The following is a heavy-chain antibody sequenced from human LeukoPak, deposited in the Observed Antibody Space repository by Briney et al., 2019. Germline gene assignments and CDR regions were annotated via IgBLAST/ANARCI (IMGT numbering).Heavy chain of an antibody. D-gene: IGHD2/OR15-2a*01. CDR1: GFTVSSNY. CDR2: I. Sequence: GGSLRLSCAASGFTVSSNYMSWVRQAPGKGLEWVSVISVKGRFTISRDNSKNTLYLQMNSLRGEDTAVYYCARVLSVSYCDSWGQGTLVTVSS. J-gene: IGHJ4*02. V-gene: IGHV3-53*01. CDR3: ARVLSVSYCDS.